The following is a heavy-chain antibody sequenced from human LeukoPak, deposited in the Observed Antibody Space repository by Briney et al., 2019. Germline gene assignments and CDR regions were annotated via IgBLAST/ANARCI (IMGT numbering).Heavy chain of an antibody. J-gene: IGHJ5*02. V-gene: IGHV3-30*04. CDR2: ISYDGRNK. Sequence: PGRSLRLSCSAAGFTFSSYAMHWVRQAPGKGLEWVAVISYDGRNKYYADSVKGRFTISRDNSKNTLYLQMNSLRAEDTAVCYCAREVERVVWFEGRGQGTLVTVSS. CDR1: GFTFSSYA. D-gene: IGHD2-15*01. CDR3: AREVERVVWFEG.